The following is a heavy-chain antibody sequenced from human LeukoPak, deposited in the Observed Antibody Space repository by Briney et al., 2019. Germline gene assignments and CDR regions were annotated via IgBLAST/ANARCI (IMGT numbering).Heavy chain of an antibody. J-gene: IGHJ4*02. V-gene: IGHV1-8*01. Sequence: ASVNVSCTASGYTLSAYEINWVRQASGQGREWVGWGNPNTGKTDYAQKFQGRVTMTRATFLSTVYMELSGVRSDDTGVYYCARHTSWYPNDYWGQGTLVTVSS. CDR2: GNPNTGKT. D-gene: IGHD1-14*01. CDR1: GYTLSAYE. CDR3: ARHTSWYPNDY.